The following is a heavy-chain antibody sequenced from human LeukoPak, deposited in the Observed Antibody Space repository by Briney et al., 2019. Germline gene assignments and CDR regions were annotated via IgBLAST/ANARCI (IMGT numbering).Heavy chain of an antibody. CDR1: GFTFNSYN. CDR2: ISGSGGTP. D-gene: IGHD1-26*01. Sequence: TGRSLRLSCVASGFTFNSYNINWVRQAPGKGLDWVATISGSGGTPFHADSVKGRFTISRDNSMNTLFLQMNSLRVDDTAVYYCARDLLPLGGTLGNWFDPWGQGTLVTVSS. J-gene: IGHJ5*02. CDR3: ARDLLPLGGTLGNWFDP. V-gene: IGHV3-23*01.